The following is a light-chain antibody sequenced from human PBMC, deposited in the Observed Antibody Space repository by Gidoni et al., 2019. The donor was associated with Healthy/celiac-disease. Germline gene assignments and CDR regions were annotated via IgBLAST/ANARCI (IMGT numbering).Light chain of an antibody. J-gene: IGKJ1*01. CDR3: QHYGSSQT. CDR2: GAS. V-gene: IGKV3-20*01. CDR1: QSVSISY. Sequence: IVLKPYPGTLSLSTGERATLSCRASQSVSISYLAWYQQKPGKAPRLLIYGASSRATGIPVSFSGSGSGTDFTLTILRLEPEEFAWYYCQHYGSSQTFXHXTKVEIK.